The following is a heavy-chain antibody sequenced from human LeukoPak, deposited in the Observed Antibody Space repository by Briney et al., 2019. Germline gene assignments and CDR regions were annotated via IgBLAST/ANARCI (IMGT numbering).Heavy chain of an antibody. Sequence: LGRSLRLSCAASGFTFNTYGIHWVRQAPGKGLEWVAVIASDGRDKKYADSVKGRFTITRDNSKNTLYLQMNSLRAEDTAVYYCAKDGARGPAKYYFDYWGQGTLVTVSS. CDR3: AKDGARGPAKYYFDY. CDR2: IASDGRDK. J-gene: IGHJ4*02. CDR1: GFTFNTYG. D-gene: IGHD2-2*01. V-gene: IGHV3-30*18.